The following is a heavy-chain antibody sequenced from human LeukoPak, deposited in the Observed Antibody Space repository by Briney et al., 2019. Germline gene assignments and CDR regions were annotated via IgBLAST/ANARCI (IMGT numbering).Heavy chain of an antibody. CDR2: MNPNGGNT. Sequence: ASVKVSCKASGYTFTSYDINWVRQATGQGLEWMGWMNPNGGNTGYAQKFQGRVTMTRNTSISTAYMELSSLRSEDTAVYYCARGKIMFVGYYDSSVSLDYWGQGTLVTVSS. CDR3: ARGKIMFVGYYDSSVSLDY. J-gene: IGHJ4*02. V-gene: IGHV1-8*01. CDR1: GYTFTSYD. D-gene: IGHD3-22*01.